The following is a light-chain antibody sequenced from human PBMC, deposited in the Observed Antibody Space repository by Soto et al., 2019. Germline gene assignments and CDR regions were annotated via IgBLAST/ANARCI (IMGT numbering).Light chain of an antibody. V-gene: IGKV1-9*01. J-gene: IGKJ3*01. CDR3: QQFKSSPFT. CDR1: QDISSF. CDR2: VAS. Sequence: IHLTQSPSSLSASVGDRVTITCRASQDISSFLAWYQQEAGKAPKLLIYVASTLQSGVPSRFSGSGSGTDFTLTISSLQPEDFATYYCQQFKSSPFTFGPGT.